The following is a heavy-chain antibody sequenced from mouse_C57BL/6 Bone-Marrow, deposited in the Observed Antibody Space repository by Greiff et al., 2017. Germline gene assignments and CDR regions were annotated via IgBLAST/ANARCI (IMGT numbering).Heavy chain of an antibody. J-gene: IGHJ4*01. V-gene: IGHV1-85*01. D-gene: IGHD2-4*01. Sequence: VMLVESGPELVKPGASVKLSCKASGYTFTSYDINWVKQRPGQGLEWIGWIYPRDGSTKYNEKFKGKATLTVDTSSSTAYMELHSLTSEDSAVYFCARFDYDHYYAMDYWGQGTSVTVSS. CDR1: GYTFTSYD. CDR2: IYPRDGST. CDR3: ARFDYDHYYAMDY.